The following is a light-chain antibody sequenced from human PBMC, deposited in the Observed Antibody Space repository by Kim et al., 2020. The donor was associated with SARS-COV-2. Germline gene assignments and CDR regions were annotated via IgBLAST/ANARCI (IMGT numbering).Light chain of an antibody. J-gene: IGLJ1*01. CDR1: SSDVGGGNY. CDR2: EVT. CDR3: SSSAGSDILG. V-gene: IGLV2-8*01. Sequence: QSALTQPPSASGSPGQSVTISCTGTSSDVGGGNYVSWYQQHPGKAPKLMIYEVTKRPSGVPDRFSGSKSGHTASLTVSGLQADDEADYYCSSSAGSDILGFGTGTKVTVL.